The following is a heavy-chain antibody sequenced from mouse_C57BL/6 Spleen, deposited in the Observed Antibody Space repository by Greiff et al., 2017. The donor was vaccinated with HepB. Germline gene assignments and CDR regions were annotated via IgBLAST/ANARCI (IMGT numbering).Heavy chain of an antibody. CDR1: GYAFSSYW. Sequence: VKLLESGAELVKPGASVKISCKASGYAFSSYWMNWVKQRPGKGLEWIGQIYPGDGDTNYNGKFKGKATLTADKSSSTAYMQLSSLTSEDSAVYFCAREGITRGGYYAMDYWGQGTSVTVSS. J-gene: IGHJ4*01. V-gene: IGHV1-80*01. CDR3: AREGITRGGYYAMDY. CDR2: IYPGDGDT. D-gene: IGHD1-1*01.